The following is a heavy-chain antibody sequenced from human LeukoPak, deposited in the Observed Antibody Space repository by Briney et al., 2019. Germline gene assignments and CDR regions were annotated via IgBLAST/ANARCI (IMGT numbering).Heavy chain of an antibody. J-gene: IGHJ6*01. D-gene: IGHD3-10*01. CDR2: ISGSGGST. CDR3: GKGRGGSYYGMDV. CDR1: GFTFSSYA. Sequence: PGGSLRLSCAASGFTFSSYAMSWGRQAPGTGLGRVSAISGSGGSTNYADSVKGRFTISRDNSKNTLFLRMNCLRAEDTAVYYCGKGRGGSYYGMDVWGQGTTVTVSS. V-gene: IGHV3-23*01.